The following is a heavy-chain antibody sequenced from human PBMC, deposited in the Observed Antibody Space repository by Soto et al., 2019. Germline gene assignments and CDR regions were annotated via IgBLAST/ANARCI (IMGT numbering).Heavy chain of an antibody. CDR1: GFTFSSYA. CDR3: ARDARTGTHWYFDL. CDR2: ISYDGSDK. D-gene: IGHD1-7*01. V-gene: IGHV3-30-3*01. J-gene: IGHJ2*01. Sequence: QVPLVESGGGVVQPGRSLRLSCAASGFTFSSYAMHWVRQAPGKGLEWVAAISYDGSDKYYADSMKGQFTISRDNSKNTLYLQMNSLRAEDTAVYYCARDARTGTHWYFDLWGRGTLVTVSS.